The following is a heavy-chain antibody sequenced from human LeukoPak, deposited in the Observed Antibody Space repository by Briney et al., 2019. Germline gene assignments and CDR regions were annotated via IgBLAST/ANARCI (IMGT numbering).Heavy chain of an antibody. CDR1: GYSISSSYY. Sequence: SETLSLTCTVSGYSISSSYYWDWIRQPPGKGLEWIGYIYYSGSTNYNPSLKSRVTISVDTSKNQFSLKLSSVTAADTAVYYCARAGSSWYEGYYYMDVWGKGTTVTVSS. CDR2: IYYSGST. CDR3: ARAGSSWYEGYYYMDV. D-gene: IGHD6-13*01. V-gene: IGHV4-61*01. J-gene: IGHJ6*03.